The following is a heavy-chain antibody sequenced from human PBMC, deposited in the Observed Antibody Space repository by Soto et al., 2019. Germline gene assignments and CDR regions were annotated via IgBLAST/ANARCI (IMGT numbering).Heavy chain of an antibody. CDR2: ISSSSSYI. V-gene: IGHV3-21*01. Sequence: EVQLVESGGGLVKPGGSLRLSCAASGFTFSSYSMNWVRQAPGKGLEWVSSISSSSSYIYYADSVKGRFTISRDNAKHSPCLQMNGLRAEDTGVYYCESQAVRAGTFDSWGQGTKVTV. CDR3: ESQAVRAGTFDS. D-gene: IGHD1-1*01. CDR1: GFTFSSYS. J-gene: IGHJ4*02.